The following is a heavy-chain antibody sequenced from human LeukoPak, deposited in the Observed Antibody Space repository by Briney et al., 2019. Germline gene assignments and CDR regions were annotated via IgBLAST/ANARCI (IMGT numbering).Heavy chain of an antibody. J-gene: IGHJ5*02. D-gene: IGHD2-2*02. CDR2: IIPIFGTA. V-gene: IGHV1-69*13. CDR3: AREIVVVPAAIPVKGFDP. Sequence: EASVKVSCKASGGTFSSYVISWVRQAPGQGLEWMGGIIPIFGTANYAQKFQGRVTITADESTSTAYMELSSLRSEDTAVYYCAREIVVVPAAIPVKGFDPWGQGTLVTVSS. CDR1: GGTFSSYV.